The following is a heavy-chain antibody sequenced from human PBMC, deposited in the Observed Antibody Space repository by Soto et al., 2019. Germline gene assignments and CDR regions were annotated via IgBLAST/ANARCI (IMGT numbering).Heavy chain of an antibody. CDR3: ARGVGDSNYFFVR. Sequence: PSETLSLTCAVYGGSFSGYYWSWIRQPPGKGLEWIGEINHSGSTNYNPSLKSRVTISVDTSKNQFSLKLSSVTAADTAVYYCARGVGDSNYFFVRWGQGTKVTVYS. J-gene: IGHJ4*02. CDR1: GGSFSGYY. V-gene: IGHV4-34*01. CDR2: INHSGST. D-gene: IGHD4-4*01.